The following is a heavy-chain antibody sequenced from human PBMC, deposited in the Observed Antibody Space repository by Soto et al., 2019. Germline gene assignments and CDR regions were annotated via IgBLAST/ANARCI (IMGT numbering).Heavy chain of an antibody. CDR3: ASSSSGSPDS. D-gene: IGHD6-6*01. J-gene: IGHJ4*02. V-gene: IGHV1-18*01. Sequence: QIQLVQSGAEVKQPGASVKVSCKASGYTFKTYGISWVRQAPGQGLEWMGWISAYDGDTNHAQTLQGRVYMTTDISTSTAYMELTSLTSDDTAVYYCASSSSGSPDSWGQGTLVTVSS. CDR2: ISAYDGDT. CDR1: GYTFKTYG.